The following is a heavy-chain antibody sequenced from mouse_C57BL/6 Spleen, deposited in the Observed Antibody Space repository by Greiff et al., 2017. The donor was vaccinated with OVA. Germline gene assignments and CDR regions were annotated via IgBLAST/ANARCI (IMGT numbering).Heavy chain of an antibody. CDR3: ARGSGYGYDGGNFDY. J-gene: IGHJ2*01. V-gene: IGHV3-1*01. D-gene: IGHD2-2*01. Sequence: EVKLMESGPGMVKPSQSLSLTCTVTGYSITSGYDWHWIRHFPGNKLEWMGYISYSGSTNYNPSLKSRISITHDTSKNHFFLKLNSVTTEDTATYYCARGSGYGYDGGNFDYWGQGTTLTVSS. CDR1: GYSITSGYD. CDR2: ISYSGST.